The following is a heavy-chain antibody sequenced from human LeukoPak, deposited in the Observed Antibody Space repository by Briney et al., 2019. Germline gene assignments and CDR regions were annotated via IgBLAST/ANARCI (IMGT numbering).Heavy chain of an antibody. D-gene: IGHD3-16*01. CDR1: GGSISSSSYY. CDR2: IYYSGST. J-gene: IGHJ4*02. V-gene: IGHV4-39*01. CDR3: ARYGRGTLVDY. Sequence: SETLSLTCTVSGGSISSSSYYWGWIRQPPGKGLEWIGSIYYSGSTYYNPSLKSRVTISVDTSKNQFSLKLSSVTAADTAVYYCARYGRGTLVDYWGQGTLVTVSS.